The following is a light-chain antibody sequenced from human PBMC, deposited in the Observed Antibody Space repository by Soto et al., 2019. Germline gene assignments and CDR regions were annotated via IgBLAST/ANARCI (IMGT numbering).Light chain of an antibody. Sequence: DIQMTQSPSTLSAAVGDRITITCRASQSISIWLAWYQQKPGKAPKLLIYKASILESGIPSRFSGSGSETDFTLTISSLQPDDFATYYCQQYKSFWTFGQGTKV. J-gene: IGKJ1*01. CDR3: QQYKSFWT. CDR1: QSISIW. V-gene: IGKV1-5*03. CDR2: KAS.